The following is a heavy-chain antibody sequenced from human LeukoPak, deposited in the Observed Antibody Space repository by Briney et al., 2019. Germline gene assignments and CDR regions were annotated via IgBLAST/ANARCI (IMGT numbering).Heavy chain of an antibody. CDR3: ARHGLASSGWFYFDY. D-gene: IGHD6-19*01. CDR1: GYSFTSYW. CDR2: IDPRDSTI. J-gene: IGHJ4*02. V-gene: IGHV5-10-1*01. Sequence: GESLRISWKGSGYSFTSYWISWVRQMPGKGLEWMGRIDPRDSTIAYSPSFQGHVTISADKSISTAYLQWSSLKASDTAMYYCARHGLASSGWFYFDYWGQGTLVTVS.